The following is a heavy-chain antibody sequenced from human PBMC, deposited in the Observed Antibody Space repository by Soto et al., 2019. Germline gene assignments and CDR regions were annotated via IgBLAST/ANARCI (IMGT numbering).Heavy chain of an antibody. V-gene: IGHV2-5*02. J-gene: IGHJ6*02. CDR3: THRVHWNYGLDV. D-gene: IGHD1-1*01. CDR1: GFSLSTSGVG. Sequence: SGPTLVNPTQTLTLTCTFSGFSLSTSGVGVVWIRQPPGKALEWLALIYWDGDKRYSPSLQSRLTITKDTSKNQVVLTMTNMDPADTATYCCTHRVHWNYGLDVWGQGTTVTVSS. CDR2: IYWDGDK.